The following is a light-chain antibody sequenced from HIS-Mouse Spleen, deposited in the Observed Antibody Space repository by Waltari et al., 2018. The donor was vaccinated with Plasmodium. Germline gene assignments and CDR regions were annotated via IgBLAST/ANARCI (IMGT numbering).Light chain of an antibody. V-gene: IGLV3-10*01. Sequence: SYELTQPPSVSVSPGQTARIPCSGDALPKKSSYWYPQKSGQATVLVIYEESKRPAGIPERFSGSSSGTMATLTISGAQVEDEADYYCYSTDSSGNHRVFGGGTKLTVL. CDR3: YSTDSSGNHRV. CDR2: EES. CDR1: ALPKKS. J-gene: IGLJ3*02.